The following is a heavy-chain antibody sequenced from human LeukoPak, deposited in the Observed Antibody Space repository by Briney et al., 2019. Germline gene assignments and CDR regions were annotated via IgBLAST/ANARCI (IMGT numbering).Heavy chain of an antibody. CDR3: TSQRDGYNYRVLRPVY. CDR1: GFTFGDYA. Sequence: GGSLRLSCTASGFTFGDYAMSWFRQAPGKGLEWVGFIRSKAYGGTTEYAASVKGRFTISRDDSKGIAYLQMNSLKTEDTAVYYCTSQRDGYNYRVLRPVYWGQGTLVTVSS. V-gene: IGHV3-49*03. D-gene: IGHD5-24*01. CDR2: IRSKAYGGTT. J-gene: IGHJ4*02.